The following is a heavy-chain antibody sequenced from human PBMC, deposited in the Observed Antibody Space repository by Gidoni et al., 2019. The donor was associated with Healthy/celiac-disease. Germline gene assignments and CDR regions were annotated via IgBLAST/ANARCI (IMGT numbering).Heavy chain of an antibody. J-gene: IGHJ1*01. D-gene: IGHD2-15*01. CDR1: GGTFSSYT. CDR3: ARAAKRGYCSGGSCYSGAEYFQH. CDR2: IIPILGIA. Sequence: QVQLVQSGAAVKKPGSSVKVSCKASGGTFSSYTISWVRQAPGPGLEWMGRIIPILGIANYAQKVQGRVTITADKSTSTAYMELSSLRSEDTAVYYCARAAKRGYCSGGSCYSGAEYFQHWGQGTLVTVSS. V-gene: IGHV1-69*02.